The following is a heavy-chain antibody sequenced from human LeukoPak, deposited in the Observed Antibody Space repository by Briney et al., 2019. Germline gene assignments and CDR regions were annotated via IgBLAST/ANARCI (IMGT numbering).Heavy chain of an antibody. CDR3: ARAPSEIGGYYPEYFRH. J-gene: IGHJ1*01. Sequence: GESLRLSCAASGFTFSTYWMHWVRQAPGKGLVWVSRIKSDGSTNYANSVKGRVTISRDNAKNTLSLQMNSLRPEDTGVYYCARAPSEIGGYYPEYFRHWGQGTLVTVSS. V-gene: IGHV3-74*01. CDR1: GFTFSTYW. D-gene: IGHD3-3*01. CDR2: IKSDGST.